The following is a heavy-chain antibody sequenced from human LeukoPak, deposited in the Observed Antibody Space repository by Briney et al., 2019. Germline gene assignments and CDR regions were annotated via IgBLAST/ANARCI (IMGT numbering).Heavy chain of an antibody. D-gene: IGHD3-10*01. CDR2: IWYDGSNK. CDR1: GFTFSSYG. V-gene: IGHV3-33*01. J-gene: IGHJ4*02. Sequence: GRSLRLSCAASGFTFSSYGMPWVRQAPGKGLEWVAVIWYDGSNKYYADSVKGRFTISRDNSKNTLYLQMNSVRAEDTAVYYCARGSNYLGFDYWGQGTLVTVSS. CDR3: ARGSNYLGFDY.